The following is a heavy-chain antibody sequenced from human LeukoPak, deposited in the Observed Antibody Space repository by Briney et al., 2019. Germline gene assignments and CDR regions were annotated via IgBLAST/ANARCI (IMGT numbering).Heavy chain of an antibody. CDR3: AREGAKAYYDSPWASGGFDY. J-gene: IGHJ4*02. Sequence: GGSLRLSCAASGFTFSSYSMNWVRQAPGKGLEWVSPISSSSSYIYYADSVKGRFTISRDNAKNSLYLQMNSLRAEDTAVYYCAREGAKAYYDSPWASGGFDYWGQGTLVTVSS. V-gene: IGHV3-21*01. CDR2: ISSSSSYI. CDR1: GFTFSSYS. D-gene: IGHD3-3*01.